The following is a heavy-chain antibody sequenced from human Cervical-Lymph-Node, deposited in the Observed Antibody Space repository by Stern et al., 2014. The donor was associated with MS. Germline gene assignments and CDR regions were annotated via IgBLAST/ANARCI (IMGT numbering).Heavy chain of an antibody. V-gene: IGHV6-1*02. J-gene: IGHJ5*02. CDR2: TYFRSKWYN. CDR1: GDSVSSNSAA. CDR3: ARDDSSSWYPNWFDP. D-gene: IGHD6-13*01. Sequence: QVQLVQSGPALVKPSQTLSLTCAISGDSVSSNSAAWNWIRQSPSRGLEWLGNTYFRSKWYNDYAVSVKSRLVITPDTSKNQVFLQLNSVTPEDTAVYYCARDDSSSWYPNWFDPWGQGTLVTVSS.